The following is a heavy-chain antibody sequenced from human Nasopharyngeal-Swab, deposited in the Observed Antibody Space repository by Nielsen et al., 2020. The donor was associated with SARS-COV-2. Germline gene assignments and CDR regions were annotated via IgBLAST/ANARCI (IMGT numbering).Heavy chain of an antibody. CDR3: ARDKGYSNPLDAFDI. CDR1: GFTFSSYG. D-gene: IGHD4-11*01. V-gene: IGHV3-30*02. J-gene: IGHJ3*02. CDR2: IRYDGSNK. Sequence: GGSLRLSCAASGFTFSSYGMHWVRQAPGKGLEWVAFIRYDGSNKYYADSVKGRFTISRDNSKNTLYLQMNSLRAEDTAVYYCARDKGYSNPLDAFDIWGQGTMVTVSS.